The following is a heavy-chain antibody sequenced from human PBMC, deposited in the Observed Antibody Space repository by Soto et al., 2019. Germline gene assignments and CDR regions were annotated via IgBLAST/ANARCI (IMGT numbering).Heavy chain of an antibody. J-gene: IGHJ4*02. V-gene: IGHV4-34*01. D-gene: IGHD3-22*01. CDR3: ARGSHKLHSYDSSGFYHYVDY. Sequence: QVQLQQWGAGLLKPSETLSLTCAVYGGSFSDYSWPWIRQPPGKGLEWIGEINDSGSTNYTPSLERRVTISRDTSKNRFSLKLSSVTAADTAVYYCARGSHKLHSYDSSGFYHYVDYWGQGSLVTVSS. CDR2: INDSGST. CDR1: GGSFSDYS.